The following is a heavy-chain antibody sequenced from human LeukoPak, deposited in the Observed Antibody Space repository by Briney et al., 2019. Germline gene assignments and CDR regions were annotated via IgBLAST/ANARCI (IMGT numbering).Heavy chain of an antibody. V-gene: IGHV3-7*01. CDR3: ARDSPAVDTAMVIDY. D-gene: IGHD5-18*01. J-gene: IGHJ4*02. CDR2: IKQDGSEK. Sequence: PGGSLRLSCAASGFTFSNYAMSWVRQAPGKGLEWVANIKQDGSEKYYVDSVKGRFTISRDNAKNSLYLQMNSLRAEDTAVYYCARDSPAVDTAMVIDYWGQGTLVTVSS. CDR1: GFTFSNYA.